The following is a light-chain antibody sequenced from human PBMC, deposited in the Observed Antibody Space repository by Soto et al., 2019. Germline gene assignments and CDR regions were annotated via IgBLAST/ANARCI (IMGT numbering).Light chain of an antibody. CDR2: GAS. Sequence: EIVVTQSPATTSVSTGETATLSCRASQSVSSNLAWYQQNPGQAPRLHIYGASTRATGLTARFSGSVSGTDSALTISSLRSGDFAAYYCQKYNKWPVTFEQGTKVDIK. J-gene: IGKJ1*01. V-gene: IGKV3-15*01. CDR1: QSVSSN. CDR3: QKYNKWPVT.